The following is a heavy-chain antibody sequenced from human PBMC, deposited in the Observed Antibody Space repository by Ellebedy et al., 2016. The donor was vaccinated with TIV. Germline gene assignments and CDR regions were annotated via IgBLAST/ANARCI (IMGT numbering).Heavy chain of an antibody. D-gene: IGHD2-8*02. CDR1: GFTFNSYW. Sequence: PGGSLRLSCAASGFTFNSYWMSWVRQAPGKGLEWVANIRVDGGSKQHVDSVKGRFTISRDNAENSLYLQMNSLRAEDTAVYYCARDMLDTGGYDVFDLWGRGTMVTVSS. CDR3: ARDMLDTGGYDVFDL. J-gene: IGHJ3*01. CDR2: IRVDGGSK. V-gene: IGHV3-7*01.